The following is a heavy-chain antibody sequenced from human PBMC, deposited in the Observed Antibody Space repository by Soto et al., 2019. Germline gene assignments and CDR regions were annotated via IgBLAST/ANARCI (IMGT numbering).Heavy chain of an antibody. CDR2: IYPGDSDT. D-gene: IGHD5-18*01. J-gene: IGHJ4*02. CDR3: ARQDYNYAYFDF. CDR1: GYSFSTQW. V-gene: IGHV5-51*01. Sequence: PGESLKISCKGSGYSFSTQWIGWVRQMPGKGLEWMGIIYPGDSDTRYSPSFQGQVIISVDQSISTAYLQWSSLQASDTAMYYCARQDYNYAYFDFWGQGTLVTVSS.